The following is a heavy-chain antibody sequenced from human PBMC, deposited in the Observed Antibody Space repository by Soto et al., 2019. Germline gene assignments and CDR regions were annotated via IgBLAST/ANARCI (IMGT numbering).Heavy chain of an antibody. Sequence: TGGSLRLSCAASGFTFSNAWMNWVHQAPGKGLEWVGRIKSKTDGGTTDYAAPVKGRFTISRDDSKNTLYLQMYSLITEDTAVYYCTTEGGYSYGLPDYWGQGTLVTVSS. D-gene: IGHD5-18*01. CDR3: TTEGGYSYGLPDY. CDR2: IKSKTDGGTT. CDR1: GFTFSNAW. J-gene: IGHJ4*02. V-gene: IGHV3-15*07.